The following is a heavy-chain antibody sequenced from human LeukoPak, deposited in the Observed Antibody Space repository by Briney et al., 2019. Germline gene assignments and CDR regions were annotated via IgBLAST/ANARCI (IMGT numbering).Heavy chain of an antibody. CDR2: IYYSGSS. V-gene: IGHV4-39*01. D-gene: IGHD3-22*01. CDR3: ARHVGSGSYFDY. CDR1: GGSISSSSYY. Sequence: SETLSLTCTVSGGSISSSSYYWGWIRQPPGKGLEWIGSIYYSGSSYYNPSLKSRVIISVDTAKNQFSLKLSSVTAADRAVYYCARHVGSGSYFDYWGKGTLVTVSS. J-gene: IGHJ4*02.